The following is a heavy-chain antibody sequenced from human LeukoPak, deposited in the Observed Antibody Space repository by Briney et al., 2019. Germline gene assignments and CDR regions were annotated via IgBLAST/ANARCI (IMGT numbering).Heavy chain of an antibody. CDR2: IYYSGST. CDR1: GGSISSSSYY. Sequence: SETLSLTCTVSGGSISSSSYYWGWIRQPPGKGLEWIGSIYYSGSTYYNPSLKSRVTISVDTSKNQFSLKLSSVTAADTAVYYCARQLTYYYDSSGYYFFDFWGQGTLVTVSS. J-gene: IGHJ4*02. CDR3: ARQLTYYYDSSGYYFFDF. D-gene: IGHD3-22*01. V-gene: IGHV4-39*01.